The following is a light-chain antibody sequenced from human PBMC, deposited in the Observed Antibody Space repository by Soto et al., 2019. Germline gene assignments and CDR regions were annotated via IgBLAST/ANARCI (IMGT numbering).Light chain of an antibody. V-gene: IGLV1-40*01. J-gene: IGLJ1*01. Sequence: QSVLTQPPSGSGAPGQRGTISCTGSSSNIGAGYDVHWYQQLPGTAPKLLIYGNSNRPSGVPDRFSGSKSGTSASLAITGLQAEDEADYYCQSYDSSLSGSGVFGTGTKVTVL. CDR2: GNS. CDR1: SSNIGAGYD. CDR3: QSYDSSLSGSGV.